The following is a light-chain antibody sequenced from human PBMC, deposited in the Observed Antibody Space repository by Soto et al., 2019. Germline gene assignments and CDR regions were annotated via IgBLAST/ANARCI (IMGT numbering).Light chain of an antibody. V-gene: IGKV1-5*01. CDR3: QQYNSLST. Sequence: DIQMTQSPSTLSASVGDRVTITCRASQSTSTWLAWYQQQPGKAPKLLIYDASRLKSGVPSRFSGSGSGKEFTLASRRLQPDDFGIYYCQQYNSLSTFGQGTKVEV. CDR2: DAS. CDR1: QSTSTW. J-gene: IGKJ2*01.